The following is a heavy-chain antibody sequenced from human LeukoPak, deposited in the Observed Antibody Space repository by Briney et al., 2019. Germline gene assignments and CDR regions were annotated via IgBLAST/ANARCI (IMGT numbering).Heavy chain of an antibody. J-gene: IGHJ4*02. CDR3: ARAHYDILTGLDY. CDR2: ITAYNGNT. V-gene: IGHV1-18*01. D-gene: IGHD3-9*01. CDR1: RNTFASYG. Sequence: ASVKVSCKAPRNTFASYGITWVRQAPGQGLEWVGWITAYNGNTNYAQKFQGRVTMTRDTSISTAYMELSRLRSDDTAVYYCARAHYDILTGLDYWGQGTLVTVSS.